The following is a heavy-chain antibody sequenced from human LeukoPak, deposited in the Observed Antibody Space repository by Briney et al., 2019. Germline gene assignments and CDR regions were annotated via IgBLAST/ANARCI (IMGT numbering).Heavy chain of an antibody. CDR2: IYHSGST. Sequence: NASETLSLTCAVSGGSISSGDYSWSWIRQPPGKGLEWIGYIYHSGSTYFNPSLKSRVTISVDRSKNQFSLKLSSVTAADTAVYYCARGNGGWPFSYYYGMDVWGQGTTVTVSS. CDR1: GGSISSGDYS. V-gene: IGHV4-30-2*01. CDR3: ARGNGGWPFSYYYGMDV. J-gene: IGHJ6*02. D-gene: IGHD6-19*01.